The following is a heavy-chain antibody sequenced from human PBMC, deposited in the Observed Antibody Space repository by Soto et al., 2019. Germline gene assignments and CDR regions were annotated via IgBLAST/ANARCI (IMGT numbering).Heavy chain of an antibody. Sequence: QVQLQESGPGLVKPSQTLSLTCTVSGGSISSGGYYWSWIRQHPGKGLEWIGYIYYSGSTYYNPSLKRLITISVDTSKNQFCLKLSAVTAADTAVYYCARMYRGTSRDVWGQGTTVTVTS. V-gene: IGHV4-31*01. CDR3: ARMYRGTSRDV. CDR1: GGSISSGGYY. CDR2: IYYSGST. J-gene: IGHJ6*02. D-gene: IGHD3-10*01.